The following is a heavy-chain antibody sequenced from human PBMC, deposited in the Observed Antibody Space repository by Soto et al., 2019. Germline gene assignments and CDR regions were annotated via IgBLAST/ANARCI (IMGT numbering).Heavy chain of an antibody. J-gene: IGHJ4*02. Sequence: EVQVLDSGGGLVQSGGSLRLSCEASGFTFSNYPMSWVRQAPGKGLEWVSTITGGGTTYYADSVRGRLTLSRDNSKNTLYLQMNSLRVEDTAVYYCTKSNLNYHLDYWGQGTLVTVSS. CDR2: ITGGGTT. CDR3: TKSNLNYHLDY. D-gene: IGHD2-2*01. CDR1: GFTFSNYP. V-gene: IGHV3-23*01.